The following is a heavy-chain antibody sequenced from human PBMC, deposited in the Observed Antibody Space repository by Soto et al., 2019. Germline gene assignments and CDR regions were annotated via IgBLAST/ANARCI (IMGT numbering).Heavy chain of an antibody. CDR2: IIPIFGTA. CDR3: ARAYLYDFWSGYPWGADYYYGMDV. D-gene: IGHD3-3*01. J-gene: IGHJ6*02. V-gene: IGHV1-69*06. Sequence: SSVKVSCKASGGTFSSYAISWVRQAPGQGLEWMGGIIPIFGTANYAQKFQGRVTITADKSTSTAYMELSSLRSEDTAVYYCARAYLYDFWSGYPWGADYYYGMDVWGQGTTVTVSS. CDR1: GGTFSSYA.